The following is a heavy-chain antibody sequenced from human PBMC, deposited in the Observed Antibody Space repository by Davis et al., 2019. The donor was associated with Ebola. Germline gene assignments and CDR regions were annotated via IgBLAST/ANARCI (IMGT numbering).Heavy chain of an antibody. CDR1: GFTFNNYW. J-gene: IGHJ3*02. V-gene: IGHV3-7*03. D-gene: IGHD3-16*01. Sequence: PGGSLRLSCEASGFTFNNYWMSWVRQAPGKGLEWVAIIKEDGSDKNYLDSVKGRFTISRDNAKNSLYLQMNSLRDEDTAVYYCASMLWGGGFDIWGQGTTVTVSS. CDR3: ASMLWGGGFDI. CDR2: IKEDGSDK.